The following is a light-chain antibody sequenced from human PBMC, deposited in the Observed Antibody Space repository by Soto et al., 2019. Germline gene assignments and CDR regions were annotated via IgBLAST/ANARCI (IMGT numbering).Light chain of an antibody. CDR2: GAS. CDR1: QSVSSN. V-gene: IGKV3-15*01. Sequence: EVVMRQSPATLSVSPGERATLSCRASQSVSSNLAWYQQKPGQAPRLLIYGASTRATDIPARFSGSGSGTEFTLTISSLQSEDFAVYYCQQYNIWPPWTFGRGTKVDIK. CDR3: QQYNIWPPWT. J-gene: IGKJ1*01.